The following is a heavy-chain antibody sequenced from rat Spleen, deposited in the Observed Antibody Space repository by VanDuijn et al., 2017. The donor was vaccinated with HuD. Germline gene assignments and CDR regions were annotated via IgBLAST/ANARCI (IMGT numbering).Heavy chain of an antibody. CDR1: GFTFSDYN. J-gene: IGHJ3*01. Sequence: EVQLVESDGGLVQPGRSLKLSCAASGFTFSDYNMAWVRQAPKKGLEWVATISYDGSSTYYRDSVKGRFTISRDNAKSTLYLQMDSLRSEDTATYYCAPNNIGTTWFAYWGQGTLVTVSS. D-gene: IGHD1-5*01. CDR2: ISYDGSST. CDR3: APNNIGTTWFAY. V-gene: IGHV5-7*01.